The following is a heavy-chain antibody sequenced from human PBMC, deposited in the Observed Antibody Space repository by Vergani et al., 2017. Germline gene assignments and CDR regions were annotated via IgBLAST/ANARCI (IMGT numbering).Heavy chain of an antibody. D-gene: IGHD5-18*01. Sequence: EVQLVESGGGLVQPGGSLRLSCAASGFTFSSYWMSWVRQAPGKGLEWVAFIRNKAYGGTTEYAASVKGRFTISRDDSKRLAYLQLSGLKTEDTAVYFCSRGRGYSFGYSDYWGQGTLVTVSS. V-gene: IGHV3-49*04. CDR1: GFTFSSYW. CDR2: IRNKAYGGTT. J-gene: IGHJ4*02. CDR3: SRGRGYSFGYSDY.